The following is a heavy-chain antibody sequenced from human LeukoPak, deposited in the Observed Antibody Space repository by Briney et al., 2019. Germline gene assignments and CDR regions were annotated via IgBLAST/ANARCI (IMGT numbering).Heavy chain of an antibody. J-gene: IGHJ4*02. Sequence: PGGSLRLSCAASGFTFSSYSMNWVRQAPGKRLEWVSYISSSSSTIYYADSVKGRFTISRDNAKNSLYLQMNSLRAEDTAVYYCARVRPSIAAAGTAFDYWGQGTLVTVSS. CDR2: ISSSSSTI. CDR1: GFTFSSYS. CDR3: ARVRPSIAAAGTAFDY. V-gene: IGHV3-48*04. D-gene: IGHD6-13*01.